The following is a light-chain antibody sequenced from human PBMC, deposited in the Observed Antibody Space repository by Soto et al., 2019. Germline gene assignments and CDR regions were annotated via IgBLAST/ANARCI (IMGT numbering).Light chain of an antibody. V-gene: IGLV4-69*01. J-gene: IGLJ1*01. Sequence: QLVLTQSPSASASLGASVKLTCTLSSGHSSYAIAWHQQQPEKGPRYLMKINSDGSHSKGDGIPDRFSGSSSGAERYLIISSLQSEDEADYSCQTWGTGIHVFGTGTKLTVL. CDR1: SGHSSYA. CDR2: INSDGSH. CDR3: QTWGTGIHV.